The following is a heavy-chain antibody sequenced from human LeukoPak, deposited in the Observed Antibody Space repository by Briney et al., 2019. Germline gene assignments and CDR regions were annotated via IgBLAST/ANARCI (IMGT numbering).Heavy chain of an antibody. CDR1: GFTFYNYA. D-gene: IGHD3-10*01. Sequence: GGSLRLSCAASGFTFYNYAMSWVRQAPGKGLEWVSAIRGSGGGTYYADSVRGRFTISRDNSKNTLNLQMNSLRAEDTAVYYCAKVRHPYGPPDQYFDHWGQGTLVTVSS. V-gene: IGHV3-23*01. CDR2: IRGSGGGT. J-gene: IGHJ4*02. CDR3: AKVRHPYGPPDQYFDH.